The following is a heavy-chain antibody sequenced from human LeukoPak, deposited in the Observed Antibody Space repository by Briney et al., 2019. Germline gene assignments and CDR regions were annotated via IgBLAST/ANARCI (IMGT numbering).Heavy chain of an antibody. Sequence: GGSLRLSCAASGFTFGSYAMSWVRQAPGKGLEWVSAISGSGGSTYYADSVKGRFTISRDNSKNTLYLQMNSLRAEDTAVYYCAKDRYYDSSVTCMDVWGQGTTVTVSS. CDR2: ISGSGGST. CDR1: GFTFGSYA. V-gene: IGHV3-23*01. CDR3: AKDRYYDSSVTCMDV. J-gene: IGHJ6*02. D-gene: IGHD3-22*01.